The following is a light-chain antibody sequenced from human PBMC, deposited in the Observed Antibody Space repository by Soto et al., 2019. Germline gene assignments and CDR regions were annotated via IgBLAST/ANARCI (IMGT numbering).Light chain of an antibody. CDR2: GAS. J-gene: IGKJ1*01. CDR3: QQYGSSPRT. Sequence: EIVVTQSPGTLSLSPGERATLSCRASQSVSSSYLAWYQQKPGQAPRLLIYGASNRATGIPDRFGGSGSGADFTLTISKLEPEDFAVYYCQQYGSSPRTFGQGTKVAIK. V-gene: IGKV3-20*01. CDR1: QSVSSSY.